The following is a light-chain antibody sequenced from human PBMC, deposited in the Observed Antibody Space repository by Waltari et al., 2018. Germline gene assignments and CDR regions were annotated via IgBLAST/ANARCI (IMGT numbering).Light chain of an antibody. CDR1: SSNIGSNT. CDR2: SNN. J-gene: IGLJ3*02. CDR3: AAWDDSLNEWV. V-gene: IGLV1-44*01. Sequence: QSVLTQPPSASGTPGQRVTIPCSGSSSNIGSNTVNWYQQLPGTAPKLLTYSNNQRPSGVPDRFSGSKSGTSASLAISGLQSEDEADYYCAAWDDSLNEWVFGGGTKLTVL.